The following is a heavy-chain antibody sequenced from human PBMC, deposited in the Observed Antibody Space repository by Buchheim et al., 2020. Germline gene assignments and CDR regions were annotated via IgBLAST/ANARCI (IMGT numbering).Heavy chain of an antibody. Sequence: QVQLQQWGAGLLKPSETLSLTCAVYGGSFSGYYWSWIRQPPGKGLEWIGEINHSGSTNYNPSLKSRVTISVDKSKNKLSLKLSSVTAADTAVYYCARGQGAWQQLVRAWGGYYYGMDFWGQGTT. CDR1: GGSFSGYY. CDR3: ARGQGAWQQLVRAWGGYYYGMDF. CDR2: INHSGST. V-gene: IGHV4-34*01. D-gene: IGHD6-13*01. J-gene: IGHJ6*02.